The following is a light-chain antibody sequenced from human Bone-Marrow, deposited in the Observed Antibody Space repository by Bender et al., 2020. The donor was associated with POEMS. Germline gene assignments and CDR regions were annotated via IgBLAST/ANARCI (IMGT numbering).Light chain of an antibody. CDR2: GYN. J-gene: IGLJ1*01. CDR3: CSYAGSDTYV. CDR1: ISNTGSGSG. Sequence: QSVLTPPPSVPGAPGQRVTISCTGRISNTGSGSGINWYQHLPGSAPKLLIYGYNNRPSGVPDRFSGSNYGPSASLAITGLQAEDEAAYYCCSYAGSDTYVFGAGTEVSVL. V-gene: IGLV1-40*01.